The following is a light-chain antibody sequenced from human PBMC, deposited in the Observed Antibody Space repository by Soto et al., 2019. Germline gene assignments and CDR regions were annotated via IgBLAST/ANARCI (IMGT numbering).Light chain of an antibody. CDR3: QQAYVTPPTT. CDR2: GAF. J-gene: IGKJ2*01. V-gene: IGKV1-39*01. Sequence: DVQMTQSPSSLSASVGDRVTITCRASQSVGSYLNWYQQKEGTAPKLLIYGAFNLQSGVPSRFRGSGSGTDFTLTISSLQLDDFATYDCQQAYVTPPTTFGQGTKLEIK. CDR1: QSVGSY.